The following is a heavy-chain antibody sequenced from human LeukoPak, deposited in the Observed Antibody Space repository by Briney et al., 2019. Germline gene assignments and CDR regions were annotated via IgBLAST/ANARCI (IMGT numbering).Heavy chain of an antibody. V-gene: IGHV4-30-4*01. D-gene: IGHD2-15*01. CDR3: ARGELLFDN. CDR1: GGSFSSGDNY. Sequence: SETLSLTCTVSGGSFSSGDNYCSWIRQPPGKGLEWIGYIHYSGSTFYNPSLKSRVTMSVDTSKNQFSLKLNSVTAADTAVYYCARGELLFDNWGQGTLVTVYS. J-gene: IGHJ4*02. CDR2: IHYSGST.